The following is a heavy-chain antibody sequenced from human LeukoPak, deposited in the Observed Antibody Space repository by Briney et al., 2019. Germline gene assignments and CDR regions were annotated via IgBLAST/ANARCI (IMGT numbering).Heavy chain of an antibody. J-gene: IGHJ4*02. CDR3: AQSSGWDSLKY. Sequence: ASVKVSCKASGHTFTGYYMHWVRQAPGQGLEWMGWINPNSGGTNHAQKFQGRVSMTRDTSISTAYMELSSLRSDDTAVYYCAQSSGWDSLKYWGQGTLVTVSS. CDR1: GHTFTGYY. V-gene: IGHV1-2*02. D-gene: IGHD6-19*01. CDR2: INPNSGGT.